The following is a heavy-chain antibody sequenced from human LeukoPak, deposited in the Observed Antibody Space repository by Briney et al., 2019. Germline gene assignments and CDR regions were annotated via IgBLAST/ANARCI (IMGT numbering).Heavy chain of an antibody. V-gene: IGHV2-5*02. J-gene: IGHJ4*02. D-gene: IGHD3-10*01. Sequence: SGPTLVKPAQTLTLTCNFSGFSLSTIGVGVGWIRQPPGKALEGLGIIYWDDDERYSPSLKNRLTITKDTSRNQVLLTMTIMDPVDTATFYCAHKTSGTNSFDHWGPGTLVTVSS. CDR2: IYWDDDE. CDR3: AHKTSGTNSFDH. CDR1: GFSLSTIGVG.